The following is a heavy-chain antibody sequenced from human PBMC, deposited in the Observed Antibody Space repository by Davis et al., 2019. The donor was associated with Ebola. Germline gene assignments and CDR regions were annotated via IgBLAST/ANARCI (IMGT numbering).Heavy chain of an antibody. Sequence: PSETLSLTCTVSGGSISSYYWSWIRQPPGKGLEWIGYIYYSGSTNYNPSLKSRVTISVDTSKNQFSLKLSSVTAADTAVYYCACVQGVITSPFDYWGQGTLVTVSS. J-gene: IGHJ4*02. D-gene: IGHD3-10*01. CDR2: IYYSGST. CDR3: ACVQGVITSPFDY. CDR1: GGSISSYY. V-gene: IGHV4-59*08.